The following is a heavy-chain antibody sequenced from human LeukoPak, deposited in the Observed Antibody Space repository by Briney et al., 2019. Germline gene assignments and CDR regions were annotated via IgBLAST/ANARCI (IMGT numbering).Heavy chain of an antibody. J-gene: IGHJ2*01. CDR1: GYTFTSYD. CDR3: ARRDRYDSSGYYFGYFDL. Sequence: GASVKVSCKASGYTFTSYDINWVRQATGQGLEWMGWMNPNSGNTGYAQKFQGRVTITRNTSISTAYMDLSSLRSEDTAVYCCARRDRYDSSGYYFGYFDLWGRGTLVTVSS. V-gene: IGHV1-8*03. D-gene: IGHD3-22*01. CDR2: MNPNSGNT.